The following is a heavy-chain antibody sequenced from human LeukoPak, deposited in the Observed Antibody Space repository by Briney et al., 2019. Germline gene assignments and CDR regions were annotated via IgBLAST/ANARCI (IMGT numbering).Heavy chain of an antibody. D-gene: IGHD3-10*01. CDR1: GYTFTSYG. CDR2: ISAYNGNT. V-gene: IGHV1-18*01. Sequence: GASVKVSCKASGYTFTSYGISWVRQAPGQGLEWMGWISAYNGNTNYAQKLQGRVTMTTDTSTSTACMELRSLRSDDTAVYYCARDVGNMVRGVTFDYWGQGTLVTVSS. CDR3: ARDVGNMVRGVTFDY. J-gene: IGHJ4*02.